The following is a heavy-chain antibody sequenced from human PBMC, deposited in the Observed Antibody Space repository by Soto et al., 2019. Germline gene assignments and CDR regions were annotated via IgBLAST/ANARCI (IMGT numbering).Heavy chain of an antibody. J-gene: IGHJ6*02. CDR1: GGTFSNPA. V-gene: IGHV1-69*06. Sequence: ASVKVSCKASGGTFSNPAISWVRQAPGQGLEWMGGIVPMFGTSNYAQKFQGRVTTTADKSTNTAYMELSSLTSDDTAVYYCARGDDFDYYYGVDVWGQGTTVTVS. D-gene: IGHD3-16*01. CDR2: IVPMFGTS. CDR3: ARGDDFDYYYGVDV.